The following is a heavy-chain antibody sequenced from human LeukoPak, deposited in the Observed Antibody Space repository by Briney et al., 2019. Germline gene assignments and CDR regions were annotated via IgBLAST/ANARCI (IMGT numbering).Heavy chain of an antibody. V-gene: IGHV3-23*01. J-gene: IGHJ4*02. CDR3: AKDLAIAAAGSY. CDR2: ISGSGGST. D-gene: IGHD6-13*01. CDR1: GFTFSSYA. Sequence: GGPLRLSCAASGFTFSSYAMSWVRQAPGKGLEWVSAISGSGGSTYYADSVKGRFTISRGNSKNTLYLQMNSLRAEDTAVYYCAKDLAIAAAGSYWGQGTLVTVSS.